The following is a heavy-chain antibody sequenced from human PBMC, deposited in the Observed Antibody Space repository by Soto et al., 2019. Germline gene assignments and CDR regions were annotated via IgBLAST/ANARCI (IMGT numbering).Heavy chain of an antibody. CDR2: INHSGST. CDR3: ARRANSSGWSRRGWDKRGPVDV. D-gene: IGHD6-19*01. J-gene: IGHJ6*02. Sequence: QVQLQQWGAGLLKPSETLSLTCAVYGGSFSGYYWSWIRQPPGKGLEWIGEINHSGSTNYNPSLKSRVTISVDTSKNQFSLKLSSVTAADTAVYYCARRANSSGWSRRGWDKRGPVDVWGQGTTVTVSS. CDR1: GGSFSGYY. V-gene: IGHV4-34*01.